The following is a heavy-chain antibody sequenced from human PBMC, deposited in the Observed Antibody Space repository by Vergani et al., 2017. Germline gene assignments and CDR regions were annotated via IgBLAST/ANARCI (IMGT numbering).Heavy chain of an antibody. J-gene: IGHJ5*02. CDR2: LSTTGGA. Sequence: QVQLQESGPGLVKPSQTLSLTCSVSGDSISSGVYYWNWIRQHPGKGLEWIGSLSTTGGATHASHNPSLRSRVSISVDTSKSQFSLRLTSVTDADSAIYYCAGDTHSWQRADRWGQGLLVSVSS. V-gene: IGHV4-31*03. CDR3: AGDTHSWQRADR. D-gene: IGHD6-13*01. CDR1: GDSISSGVYY.